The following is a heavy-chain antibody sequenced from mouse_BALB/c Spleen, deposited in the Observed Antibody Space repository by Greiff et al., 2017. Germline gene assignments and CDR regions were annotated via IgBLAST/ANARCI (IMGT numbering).Heavy chain of an antibody. CDR2: IWGGGST. CDR1: GFSLSRYS. D-gene: IGHD2-2*01. J-gene: IGHJ2*01. CDR3: ARGEEYGYDLEYYFDY. Sequence: QVQLQQSGPGLVAPSQSLSITCTVSGFSLSRYSVHWVRQPPGKGLEWLGMIWGGGSTDYNSALKSRLSISKDNSRSQVFLKMNSLQTDDTAMYYCARGEEYGYDLEYYFDYWGQGTTLTVAS. V-gene: IGHV2-6-4*01.